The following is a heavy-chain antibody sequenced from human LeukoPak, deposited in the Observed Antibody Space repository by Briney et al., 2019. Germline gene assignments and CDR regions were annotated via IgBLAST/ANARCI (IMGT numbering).Heavy chain of an antibody. J-gene: IGHJ3*02. CDR2: INPNSGGT. CDR3: AGDSSGWSDDGFDI. Sequence: ASVKVSCKASGYTFTAYYMHWVRQAPGQGLEWMGWINPNSGGTNYAQKFQGRVTMTRDTSISTAYMEFRSLRSDDTAVYYCAGDSSGWSDDGFDIWGQGTMVTVSS. D-gene: IGHD6-19*01. CDR1: GYTFTAYY. V-gene: IGHV1-2*02.